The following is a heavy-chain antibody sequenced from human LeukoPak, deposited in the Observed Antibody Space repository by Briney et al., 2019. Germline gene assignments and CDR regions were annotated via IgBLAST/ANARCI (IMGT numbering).Heavy chain of an antibody. D-gene: IGHD5-12*01. J-gene: IGHJ4*02. CDR1: GYTFTSYY. V-gene: IGHV1-46*01. CDR2: INPSGGST. CDR3: ARYSGYESIY. Sequence: ASVKVSCKASGYTFTSYYMHWVRQAPGQGLEWMGIINPSGGSTSYAQKFQGRVTMTRDTSISTAYMELSRLRSDDTAVYYCARYSGYESIYWGQGTLVTVSS.